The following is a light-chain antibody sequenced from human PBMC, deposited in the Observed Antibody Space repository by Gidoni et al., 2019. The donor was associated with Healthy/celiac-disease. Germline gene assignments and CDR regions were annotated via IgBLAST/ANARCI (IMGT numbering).Light chain of an antibody. CDR2: GNS. V-gene: IGLV1-40*01. CDR3: QSYDSSLRV. J-gene: IGLJ2*01. CDR1: SSNIGAGYD. Sequence: QSVLTQPPSVSGAPGPRVPISCTGSSSNIGAGYDVHWYQQLPGTAPKLLIYGNSNRPSGVPDRFSGSKSGTSASLAITGLQAEDEADYCCQSYDSSLRVFGGGTKLTV.